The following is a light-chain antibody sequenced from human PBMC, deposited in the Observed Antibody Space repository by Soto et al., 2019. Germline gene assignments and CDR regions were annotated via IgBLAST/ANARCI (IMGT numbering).Light chain of an antibody. CDR3: QQSYSTPPVT. CDR2: AAS. Sequence: DIQMTQSPSSLSASVGDRVTITCRASQSISSYLNWYQQKPGKAPKLLIYAASSLQSGVPSRFSGSGSGTDFTLTISSLQPEDFATYYCQQSYSTPPVTFDGGTKVEIK. V-gene: IGKV1-39*01. CDR1: QSISSY. J-gene: IGKJ4*01.